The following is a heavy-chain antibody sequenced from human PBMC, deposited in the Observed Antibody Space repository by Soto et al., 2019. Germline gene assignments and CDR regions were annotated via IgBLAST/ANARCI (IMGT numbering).Heavy chain of an antibody. Sequence: QLQLVESGGRLVKPGGSLRLSCAASGFTFSDHYMSWIRQAPGKGLEWVSCISPSGRVMYSAESLKGRFSVSRDNTKNSLFLQLSSLRADDTAVYYCARDQGVRPEHGFDPWGQGTLVTVSS. CDR3: ARDQGVRPEHGFDP. V-gene: IGHV3-11*01. J-gene: IGHJ5*02. D-gene: IGHD2-8*01. CDR2: ISPSGRVM. CDR1: GFTFSDHY.